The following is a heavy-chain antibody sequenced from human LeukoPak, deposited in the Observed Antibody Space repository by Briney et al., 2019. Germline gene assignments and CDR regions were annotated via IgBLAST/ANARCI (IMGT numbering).Heavy chain of an antibody. V-gene: IGHV3-74*01. CDR2: INHDGSDA. D-gene: IGHD2-21*01. Sequence: GGSLRLSCGASGFTFSPFWMHWGRQSPGRGLVWVSRINHDGSDAIYADSVKGRFAISRDNAKNTLYLQMNSLRADDTAVYYCARGGYSHAFDIWGQGTTVTVSS. J-gene: IGHJ3*02. CDR1: GFTFSPFW. CDR3: ARGGYSHAFDI.